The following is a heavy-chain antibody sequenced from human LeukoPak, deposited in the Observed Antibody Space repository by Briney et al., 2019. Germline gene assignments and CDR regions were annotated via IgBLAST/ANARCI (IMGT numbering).Heavy chain of an antibody. J-gene: IGHJ6*03. CDR2: INHSGST. D-gene: IGHD3-10*01. CDR3: ARQIYYGSGSYYCYYMDV. V-gene: IGHV4-34*01. Sequence: SETLSLTCAVYGVSFSGYYWSWIRQPPGKGLEWIGEINHSGSTNYNPSLKSRVTISVDTSKNQFSLKLSSVTAADTAVYYCARQIYYGSGSYYCYYMDVWGKGTTVTISS. CDR1: GVSFSGYY.